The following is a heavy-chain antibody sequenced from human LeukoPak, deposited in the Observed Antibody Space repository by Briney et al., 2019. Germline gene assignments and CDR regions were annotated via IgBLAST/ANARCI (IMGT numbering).Heavy chain of an antibody. J-gene: IGHJ6*03. Sequence: PGGSLRLSCAASGFTFSSYGMSWVRQAPGEGLERVSAISGSGGSTFYADSVKGRFTISRDNAKNSLYLQMNSLRAEDTAVYYCARSPVPAAMGVYYYYYYMDVWGKGTTVTISS. V-gene: IGHV3-23*01. CDR3: ARSPVPAAMGVYYYYYYMDV. CDR2: ISGSGGST. CDR1: GFTFSSYG. D-gene: IGHD2-2*01.